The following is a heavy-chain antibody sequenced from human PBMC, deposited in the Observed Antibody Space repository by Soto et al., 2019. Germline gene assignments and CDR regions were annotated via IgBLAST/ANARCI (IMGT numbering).Heavy chain of an antibody. J-gene: IGHJ6*02. CDR1: GGTFSSYA. CDR3: ARADEYSSSELWGYYYGMDV. Sequence: ASVKVSCKASGGTFSSYAISWVRQAPGQGLEWMGRIIPILGIANYALKFQGRVTITADKSTSTAYMELSSLRSEDTAVYYCARADEYSSSELWGYYYGMDVWGQGTTVTVSS. V-gene: IGHV1-69*04. D-gene: IGHD6-13*01. CDR2: IIPILGIA.